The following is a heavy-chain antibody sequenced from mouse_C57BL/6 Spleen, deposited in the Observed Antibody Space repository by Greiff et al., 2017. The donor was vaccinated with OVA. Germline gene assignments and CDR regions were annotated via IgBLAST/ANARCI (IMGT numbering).Heavy chain of an antibody. CDR2: ISYSGST. J-gene: IGHJ1*03. V-gene: IGHV3-8*01. CDR1: GYSITSDY. D-gene: IGHD1-1*01. Sequence: EVKLMESGPGLAKPSQTLSLTCSVTGYSITSDYWHWIRKFPGNKLEYMGYISYSGSTYYNPSLKSRISITRDTSKNQYYLQLNSVTTEDTTTYYCARSDYYGSSYWYFDVWGTGTTVTVSA. CDR3: ARSDYYGSSYWYFDV.